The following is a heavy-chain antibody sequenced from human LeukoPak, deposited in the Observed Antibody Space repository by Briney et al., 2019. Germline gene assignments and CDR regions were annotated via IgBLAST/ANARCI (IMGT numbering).Heavy chain of an antibody. Sequence: GGSLRLSCAASKFAFSSYAMSWVRQAPGKGLEWVSAISGGGGNTYYADSVKGRFTISRDNSKNTLYLQMNSLRADDTAVYYCASSRSYGFFDYWGQGTLVTVSS. J-gene: IGHJ4*02. V-gene: IGHV3-23*01. D-gene: IGHD5-18*01. CDR2: ISGGGGNT. CDR3: ASSRSYGFFDY. CDR1: KFAFSSYA.